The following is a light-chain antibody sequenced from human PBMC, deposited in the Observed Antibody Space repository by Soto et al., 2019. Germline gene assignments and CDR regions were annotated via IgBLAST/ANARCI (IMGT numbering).Light chain of an antibody. CDR3: AAWDDSLNGYV. J-gene: IGLJ1*01. Sequence: QSVLTQPPSASGTLGQRVTISCSGSGSNIGRNSVSWYQQLPGAAPKLLIYNNNQRPSGVPDRFSGSKSGASGFLAISGLQSGDAADYYCAAWDDSLNGYVFGSGTNVTVL. CDR1: GSNIGRNS. CDR2: NNN. V-gene: IGLV1-44*01.